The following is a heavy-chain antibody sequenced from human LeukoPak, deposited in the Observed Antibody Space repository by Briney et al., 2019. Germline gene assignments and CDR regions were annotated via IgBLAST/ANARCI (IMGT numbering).Heavy chain of an antibody. Sequence: ASVKVSCKASGYTFTGDYIHWVRQAPGQGLEWMGRINPNSGGTNYAQKSQGRVTMTRDTSTSTAYMELSRLRSDDTAVYYCALSAWGRPFDYWGQGTLVTVSS. V-gene: IGHV1-2*06. CDR1: GYTFTGDY. CDR2: INPNSGGT. D-gene: IGHD3-16*01. J-gene: IGHJ4*02. CDR3: ALSAWGRPFDY.